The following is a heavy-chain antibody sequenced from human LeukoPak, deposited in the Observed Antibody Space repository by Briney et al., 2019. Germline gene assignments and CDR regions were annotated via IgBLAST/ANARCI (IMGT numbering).Heavy chain of an antibody. CDR2: ISFDGSQK. Sequence: GGSLRLSCAASGFTFSNYGMHWVRQAPGKGLEWVALISFDGSQKYYADSVKGRFTISRDNSKSTVYLQMNSLRVEDAAVYYCAKDRRDYYDSSGYLPDYWGQGTLVTVSS. CDR3: AKDRRDYYDSSGYLPDY. V-gene: IGHV3-30*02. CDR1: GFTFSNYG. D-gene: IGHD3-22*01. J-gene: IGHJ4*02.